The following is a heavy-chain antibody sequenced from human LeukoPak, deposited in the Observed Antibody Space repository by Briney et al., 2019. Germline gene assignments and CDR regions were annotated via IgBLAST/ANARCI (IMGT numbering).Heavy chain of an antibody. V-gene: IGHV4-34*01. CDR3: VRGPYGASISKWFDP. J-gene: IGHJ5*02. CDR1: GGSFSGYY. D-gene: IGHD4/OR15-4a*01. Sequence: SETLSLTCAVYGGSFSGYYWSWIRQPPGKGLEWIGEINHSGSTNYNPSLKSRVTISVDTSKNQFSLQLRSMTTADTAVYYCVRGPYGASISKWFDPWGQGTQVIVSP. CDR2: INHSGST.